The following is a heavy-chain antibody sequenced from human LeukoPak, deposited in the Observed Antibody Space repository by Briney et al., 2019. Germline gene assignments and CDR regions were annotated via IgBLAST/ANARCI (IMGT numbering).Heavy chain of an antibody. D-gene: IGHD2-15*01. V-gene: IGHV4-61*02. CDR1: GGSISSGSYY. J-gene: IGHJ4*02. CDR2: IYTSGST. Sequence: PSETLSLTCTVSGGSISSGSYYWSWIRQPAGKGLEWIGRIYTSGSTNYNPSLKSRVTISVDTSKNQFSLKLSSVTAADTALYYCAGSRYCSGGTCYATFDYWGQGTLVTVSS. CDR3: AGSRYCSGGTCYATFDY.